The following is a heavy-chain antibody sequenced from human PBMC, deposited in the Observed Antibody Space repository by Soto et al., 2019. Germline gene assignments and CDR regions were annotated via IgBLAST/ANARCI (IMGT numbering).Heavy chain of an antibody. Sequence: ASVKVSCKASGGTFSSYAISWVRQAPGQGLEWMGGIIPIFGTANYAQKFQGRVTITADESTSTAYMGLSSLRSEDTAVYYCARSREGRDYDFWSGYLIDAFDIWGQGTMVTVSS. CDR1: GGTFSSYA. V-gene: IGHV1-69*13. CDR2: IIPIFGTA. J-gene: IGHJ3*02. D-gene: IGHD3-3*01. CDR3: ARSREGRDYDFWSGYLIDAFDI.